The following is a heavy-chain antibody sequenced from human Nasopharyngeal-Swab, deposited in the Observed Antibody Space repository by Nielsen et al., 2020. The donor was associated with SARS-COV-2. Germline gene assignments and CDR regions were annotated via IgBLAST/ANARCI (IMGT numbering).Heavy chain of an antibody. Sequence: ASVKVSCKASGYTFTSYGISWVRQAPGQGLEWMGWISAYNGNTNYAQKFQGRVTITADESTSTAYMELSSLRSEDTAVYYCAAGDYWYFDLWGRGTLVTVSS. J-gene: IGHJ2*01. V-gene: IGHV1-18*01. CDR1: GYTFTSYG. CDR2: ISAYNGNT. D-gene: IGHD1-26*01. CDR3: AAGDYWYFDL.